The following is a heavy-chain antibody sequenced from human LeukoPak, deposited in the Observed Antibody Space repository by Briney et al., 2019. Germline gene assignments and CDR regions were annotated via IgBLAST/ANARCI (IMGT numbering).Heavy chain of an antibody. CDR3: ASSIVAVATGIEY. Sequence: GGSLRLSCAASGFTFSTYAMHWVRQAPGKGLEWVAVIWYDGGNKYYSDSVKGRFTISRDNSKNTLYLQMNILRAEDTAVYYCASSIVAVATGIEYWGQGTLVTVSS. CDR2: IWYDGGNK. CDR1: GFTFSTYA. D-gene: IGHD6-6*01. J-gene: IGHJ4*02. V-gene: IGHV3-33*01.